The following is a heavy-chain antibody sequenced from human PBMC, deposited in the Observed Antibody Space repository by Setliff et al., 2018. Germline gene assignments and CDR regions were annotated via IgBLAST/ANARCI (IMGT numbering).Heavy chain of an antibody. CDR3: ARGPGFNDLYN. Sequence: PSETLSLTCTVSGDSISSGDYFWSWIRQPPGKGLEWIAYIYHSGSAYYNPSLKSRVTMSVDTSKNQFSLKLSSATAADTAFYYCARGPGFNDLYNWGQGTLVTVSS. CDR1: GDSISSGDYF. D-gene: IGHD1-1*01. J-gene: IGHJ4*02. V-gene: IGHV4-30-4*08. CDR2: IYHSGSA.